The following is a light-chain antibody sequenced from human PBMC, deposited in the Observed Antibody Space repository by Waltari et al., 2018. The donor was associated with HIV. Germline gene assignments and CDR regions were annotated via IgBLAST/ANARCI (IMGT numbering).Light chain of an antibody. J-gene: IGKJ3*01. Sequence: DIQMTQSPSPLSASVGDSVTITCRASQTVTNKVNWYQQKPGKAPDVLIYAASTLQSGVPSRFRGGGSGTDFTLTITSLQPDDFATYFCQQSYRSPLTFGPGTKVDVK. CDR1: QTVTNK. V-gene: IGKV1-39*01. CDR3: QQSYRSPLT. CDR2: AAS.